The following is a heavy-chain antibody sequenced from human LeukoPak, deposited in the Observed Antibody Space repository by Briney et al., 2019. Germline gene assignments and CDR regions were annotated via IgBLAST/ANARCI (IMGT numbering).Heavy chain of an antibody. J-gene: IGHJ6*02. CDR2: MNPNSGNT. V-gene: IGHV1-8*01. Sequence: ASGKVSCKASGYTFTGYDINGGRQATGQGLEWMGWMNPNSGNTGYAQKFQGRVTMTRNTSISTAYMELSSLRSEDTAVYYCACGSGWYYYYYGMDVWGQGTTVTVSS. D-gene: IGHD6-19*01. CDR3: ACGSGWYYYYYGMDV. CDR1: GYTFTGYD.